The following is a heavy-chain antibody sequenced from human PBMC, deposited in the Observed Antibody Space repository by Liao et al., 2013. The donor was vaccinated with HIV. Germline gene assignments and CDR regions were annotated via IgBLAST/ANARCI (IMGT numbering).Heavy chain of an antibody. CDR3: ARDAYFDWDNWFDP. J-gene: IGHJ5*02. V-gene: IGHV4-34*01. Sequence: QVQLQQWGAGLVRPTETLSVTCAVSGGSFSDYQWTWIRQPPGKGLEWIGEISQSGGSNYNPSLASRVTMSLDTSSMHFSLEVRSVTAADTAVYYCARDAYFDWDNWFDPWGPGNPGHRLL. CDR2: ISQSGGS. CDR1: GGSFSDYQ. D-gene: IGHD3-9*01.